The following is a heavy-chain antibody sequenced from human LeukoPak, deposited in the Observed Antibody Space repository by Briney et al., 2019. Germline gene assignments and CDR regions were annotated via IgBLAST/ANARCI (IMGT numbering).Heavy chain of an antibody. V-gene: IGHV3-21*01. J-gene: IGHJ6*03. CDR2: ISSSSSYI. CDR1: GFTFSSYS. Sequence: GGSLRLSCAASGFTFSSYSMNWVRQAPGKGLEWVSSISSSSSYIYYADSVKGRFTISRDNAKNSLYLQMNSLRAEDTAVYYCARAPYYDSSGGYYYYYYMDVWGKGTTVTVSS. CDR3: ARAPYYDSSGGYYYYYYMDV. D-gene: IGHD3-22*01.